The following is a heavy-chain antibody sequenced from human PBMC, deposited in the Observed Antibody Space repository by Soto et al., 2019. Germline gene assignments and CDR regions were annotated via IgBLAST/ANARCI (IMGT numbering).Heavy chain of an antibody. V-gene: IGHV3-30-3*01. J-gene: IGHJ4*02. CDR3: AGNNDDGDYPDY. CDR1: GVTFSRYA. D-gene: IGHD4-17*01. CDR2: VSYDGSNK. Sequence: QVQLVESGGGVVQPGRSLRLSCAASGVTFSRYAMHWVRQAPGKGLEWVAVVSYDGSNKYYGDSVKGRFTISRDNSTNTLYLQMNSLRVEDTAVYYCAGNNDDGDYPDYWGQGTLVTVSS.